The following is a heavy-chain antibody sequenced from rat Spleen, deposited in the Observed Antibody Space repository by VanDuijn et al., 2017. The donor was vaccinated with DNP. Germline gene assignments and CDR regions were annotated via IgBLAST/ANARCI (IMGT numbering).Heavy chain of an antibody. CDR2: ISYDGSIT. Sequence: EVELVESGGGLVQPGRSLKLSCAASGFTFSDYNMAWVRQAPKKGLEWAATISYDGSITYYRDSVKGRFTISRDNAKSTLYLQMDSLGSEDTATYYCAREGGGPFAYWGQGTLVTVSS. V-gene: IGHV5-7*01. D-gene: IGHD1-11*01. J-gene: IGHJ3*01. CDR1: GFTFSDYN. CDR3: AREGGGPFAY.